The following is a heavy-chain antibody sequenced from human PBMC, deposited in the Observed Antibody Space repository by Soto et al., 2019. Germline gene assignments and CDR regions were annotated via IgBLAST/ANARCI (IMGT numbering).Heavy chain of an antibody. D-gene: IGHD6-19*01. J-gene: IGHJ4*02. V-gene: IGHV1-46*03. Sequence: ASVKVSCKASGYTFTSYYMHWVRQAPGQGLEWMGIINPSGGSTSYAQKFQGRVTMTRDTSTSTVYMELSSLRSEDTAVYYCARSIAVAGTPSYFDYWGQGTLVTVSS. CDR1: GYTFTSYY. CDR2: INPSGGST. CDR3: ARSIAVAGTPSYFDY.